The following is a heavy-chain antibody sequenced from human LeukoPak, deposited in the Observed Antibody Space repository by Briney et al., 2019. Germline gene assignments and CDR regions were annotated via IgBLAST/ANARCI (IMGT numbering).Heavy chain of an antibody. CDR3: AKTDEYCSGGSCYYDY. CDR2: ISSGSSYI. CDR1: GFTFSSYS. V-gene: IGHV3-21*01. D-gene: IGHD2-15*01. Sequence: KPGGSLRLSCAASGFTFSSYSMNWVRQAPGKGLEWVSSISSGSSYIYYADSVKGRFTISRDNAKNSLYLQMNSLRAEDTAVYYCAKTDEYCSGGSCYYDYWGQGTLVTVSS. J-gene: IGHJ4*02.